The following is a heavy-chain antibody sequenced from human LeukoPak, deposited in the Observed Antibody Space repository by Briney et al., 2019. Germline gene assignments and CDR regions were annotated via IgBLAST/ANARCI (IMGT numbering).Heavy chain of an antibody. CDR3: AGTRRGYSYGLIINWFDP. Sequence: KTSETLSLTCTVSGGSISSSSYYWGWIRQPPGKGLEWIGSIYYSGSTYYNPSLKSRVTISVDTSKNQFSLKLSSVTAADTAVYYCAGTRRGYSYGLIINWFDPWGQGTLVTVSS. V-gene: IGHV4-39*01. CDR1: GGSISSSSYY. CDR2: IYYSGST. D-gene: IGHD5-18*01. J-gene: IGHJ5*02.